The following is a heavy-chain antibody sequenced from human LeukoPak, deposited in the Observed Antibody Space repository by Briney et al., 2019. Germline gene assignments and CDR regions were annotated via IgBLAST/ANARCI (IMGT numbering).Heavy chain of an antibody. D-gene: IGHD1-26*01. V-gene: IGHV4-4*07. J-gene: IGHJ4*02. CDR1: RAPITSYY. CDR3: ASDVVLGASTTYFDY. CDR2: IYTSGRT. Sequence: SETLSLTCTVSRAPITSYYWSWIRQPAGKGLEWIGRIYTSGRTDYNPSLKSRVTMSVDTSRNQFSPKLSSVTAADTAVYYCASDVVLGASTTYFDYWGQASLVTV.